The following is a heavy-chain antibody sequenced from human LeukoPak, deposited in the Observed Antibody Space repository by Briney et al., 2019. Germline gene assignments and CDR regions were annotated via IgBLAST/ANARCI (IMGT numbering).Heavy chain of an antibody. V-gene: IGHV3-30*04. CDR1: GFTFSTYA. J-gene: IGHJ4*02. CDR2: ISYDGRDK. Sequence: QSGGSLRLSCAASGFTFSTYAMHWVRQAPGKGLEWVTVISYDGRDKKYADSVKGRFSISRDNSKSTLYLQMDSLRSEDTAVYYCAKDSGNYANYYFDHWGQGTLVTVSS. CDR3: AKDSGNYANYYFDH. D-gene: IGHD1-26*01.